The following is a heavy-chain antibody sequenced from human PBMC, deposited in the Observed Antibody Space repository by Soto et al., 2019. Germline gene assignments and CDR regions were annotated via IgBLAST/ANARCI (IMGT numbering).Heavy chain of an antibody. CDR1: GGSISSGGYY. CDR2: IYYSGST. CDR3: ARTDWTGYRVDY. V-gene: IGHV4-31*03. Sequence: SETLSLTCTVSGGSISSGGYYWSWIRQHPGKGLEWIGYIYYSGSTYYNPSLKSRVTISVDTSKNQFSLKLSSVTAADTAVYYCARTDWTGYRVDYWGQGTLVTVSS. D-gene: IGHD5-12*01. J-gene: IGHJ4*02.